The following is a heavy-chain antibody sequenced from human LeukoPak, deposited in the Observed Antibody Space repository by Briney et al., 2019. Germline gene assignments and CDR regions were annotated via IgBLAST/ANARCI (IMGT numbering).Heavy chain of an antibody. J-gene: IGHJ6*04. V-gene: IGHV3-9*03. CDR1: GFTFDDYA. CDR3: ARGGYYGSGPMDV. Sequence: GGSLRLSCAASGFTFDDYAMHWGRQAPGKGLEWVSGISWNSGSIGYADSVKGRFTISRDNAKNSLYLQMNSLRAEDMALYYCARGGYYGSGPMDVWGKGTTVTVSS. CDR2: ISWNSGSI. D-gene: IGHD3-10*01.